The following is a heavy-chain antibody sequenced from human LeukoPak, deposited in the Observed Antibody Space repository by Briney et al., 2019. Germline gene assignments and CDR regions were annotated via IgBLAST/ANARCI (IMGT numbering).Heavy chain of an antibody. D-gene: IGHD3-10*01. CDR2: INDSGTT. V-gene: IGHV4-34*01. CDR1: SEFFSGYY. Sequence: SETLSLTCGVSSEFFSGYYWGWIRQPPGKGLEWIGDINDSGTTKYNPTLKSRVTISIDSSKRQFSLKVKSVTAADTAVYYCARLPLGAFGEVLNFDCWGQGTPVTVSS. J-gene: IGHJ4*02. CDR3: ARLPLGAFGEVLNFDC.